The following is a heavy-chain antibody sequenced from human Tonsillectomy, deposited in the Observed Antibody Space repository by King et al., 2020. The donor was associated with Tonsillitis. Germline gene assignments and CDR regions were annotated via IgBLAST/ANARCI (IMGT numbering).Heavy chain of an antibody. CDR1: GFTFGDYA. Sequence: VQLVESGGGLVQPGRSLRLSCTASGFTFGDYAMSWVRQAPGKGLEWVGFIRSKVYGGTTEYAASVKGRFTISRDDSKSIAYLQMNSLKTEDTAVYYCTRVKDTAMVFLHDYWGQGTLVTVSS. CDR2: IRSKVYGGTT. CDR3: TRVKDTAMVFLHDY. V-gene: IGHV3-49*04. D-gene: IGHD5-18*01. J-gene: IGHJ4*02.